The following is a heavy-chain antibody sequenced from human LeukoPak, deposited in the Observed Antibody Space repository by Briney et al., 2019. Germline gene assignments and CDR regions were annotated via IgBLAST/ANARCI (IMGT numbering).Heavy chain of an antibody. D-gene: IGHD2/OR15-2a*01. Sequence: PGRSLRLSCEASGFSSNSGMYWVRQAPGKGLEWVAVISYDGSNAYYGDSVTGRFTISRDDSKNTLYLQMNSLRAEDPAVYYCAKDLNSRWSLDYWGQGTLVTVSS. CDR3: AKDLNSRWSLDY. CDR2: ISYDGSNA. J-gene: IGHJ4*02. CDR1: GFSSNSG. V-gene: IGHV3-30*18.